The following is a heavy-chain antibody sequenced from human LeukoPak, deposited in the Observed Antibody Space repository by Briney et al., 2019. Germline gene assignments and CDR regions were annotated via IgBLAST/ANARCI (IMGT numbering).Heavy chain of an antibody. CDR1: GFILSDSG. Sequence: PGGSLRLSCTASGFILSDSGFDWVRQAPGKGLEWVSAISDTGATTYDADSVKGRFTISRDNSRSTLYLQMNSLRAEDTALYYCAKDTSIGRYCTNGVCSPFDYWGQGTLVTVSS. CDR2: ISDTGATT. CDR3: AKDTSIGRYCTNGVCSPFDY. J-gene: IGHJ4*02. D-gene: IGHD2-8*01. V-gene: IGHV3-23*01.